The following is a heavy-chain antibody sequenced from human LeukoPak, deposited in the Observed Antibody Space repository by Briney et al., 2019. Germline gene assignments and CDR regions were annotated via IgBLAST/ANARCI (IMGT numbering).Heavy chain of an antibody. Sequence: GASGTVSCKASGYTFTSYAMNWVRQAPGQGLEWMGWINTNTGNPTYAQGFTGRFVFSLDTSVSTAYLQISSLKAEDTAVYYCARVAYCGGDCYSFLADYWGQGTLVTVSS. CDR3: ARVAYCGGDCYSFLADY. D-gene: IGHD2-21*02. J-gene: IGHJ4*02. CDR2: INTNTGNP. CDR1: GYTFTSYA. V-gene: IGHV7-4-1*02.